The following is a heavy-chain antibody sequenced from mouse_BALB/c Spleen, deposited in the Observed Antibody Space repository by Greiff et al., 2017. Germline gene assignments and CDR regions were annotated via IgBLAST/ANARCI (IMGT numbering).Heavy chain of an antibody. J-gene: IGHJ3*01. Sequence: VQLQQSGAELVKPGASVKLSCTASGFNINDTYMHWVKQRPEPGLEWIGRIDPANGNTKYDPKFQGKATITADTSSNTAYLQLSSLTSEDTAVYYWARASVGTWCAYWGQGTLVTVSA. V-gene: IGHV14-3*02. D-gene: IGHD6-1*01. CDR2: IDPANGNT. CDR1: GFNINDTY. CDR3: ARASVGTWCAY.